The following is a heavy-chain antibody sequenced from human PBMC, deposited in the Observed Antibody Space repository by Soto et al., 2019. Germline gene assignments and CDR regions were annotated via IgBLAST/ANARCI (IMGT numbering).Heavy chain of an antibody. CDR3: AIVYALRYCSSTSCLSDAFDI. J-gene: IGHJ3*02. Sequence: EVQLVESGGGLVQPGRSLRLSCAASGFAFDEFAMHWVRQPPGKGLEWVSGISWNSGSKGYADSVKGRFTISRDNAKNSLYLQMSSLRADDTALYYCAIVYALRYCSSTSCLSDAFDIWGQGTMVTVSS. V-gene: IGHV3-9*01. CDR2: ISWNSGSK. CDR1: GFAFDEFA. D-gene: IGHD2-2*01.